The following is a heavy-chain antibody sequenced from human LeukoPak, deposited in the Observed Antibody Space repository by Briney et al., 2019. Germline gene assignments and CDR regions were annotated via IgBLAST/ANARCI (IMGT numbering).Heavy chain of an antibody. V-gene: IGHV4-39*01. CDR2: AHYSGST. J-gene: IGHJ5*02. CDR1: GASISNSAYY. CDR3: ARLFFVIDT. Sequence: SKTLSLTCTVSGASISNSAYYWLWIRQPPGEGLECIGTAHYSGSTFYNPSLKSRVNISVDTSKNQFSLQLSSVTAADTAVYYCARLFFVIDTWGQGTLVTVSS. D-gene: IGHD3-3*01.